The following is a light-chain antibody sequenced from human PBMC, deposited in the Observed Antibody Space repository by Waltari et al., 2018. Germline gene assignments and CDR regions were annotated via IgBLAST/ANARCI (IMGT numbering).Light chain of an antibody. CDR3: QQSYSIPYT. CDR1: QTINKY. V-gene: IGKV1-39*01. J-gene: IGKJ2*01. Sequence: DIQMTQSPSSLSASVGDRVTITCRASQTINKYLNWYQKKPGRAPKVLISVISYLHTGVPSRFSGSGSGTDFTLTISSLQPEDFATYYCQQSYSIPYTFGQGTKLEIK. CDR2: VIS.